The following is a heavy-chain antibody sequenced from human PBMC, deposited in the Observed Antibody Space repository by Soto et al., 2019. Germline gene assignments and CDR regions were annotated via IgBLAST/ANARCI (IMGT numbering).Heavy chain of an antibody. CDR1: GGSFSGYY. CDR3: ARWYLQYSSSWFDP. J-gene: IGHJ5*02. D-gene: IGHD6-13*01. CDR2: INHSGST. Sequence: QVQLQQWGAGLLKPSETLSLTCAVYGGSFSGYYWSWIRQPPGNGLEWIGEINHSGSTNYNPSLKSRVTISVDTSKNQFSLKLSSVTAADTAVYYCARWYLQYSSSWFDPWGQGTLVTVSS. V-gene: IGHV4-34*01.